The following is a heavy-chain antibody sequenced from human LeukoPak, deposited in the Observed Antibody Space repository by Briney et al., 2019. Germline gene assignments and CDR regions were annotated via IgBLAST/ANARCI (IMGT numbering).Heavy chain of an antibody. CDR1: GYTFTRYG. CDR3: ERTSLAARRRGDDAFDI. CDR2: ISAYNGNT. D-gene: IGHD6-6*01. J-gene: IGHJ3*02. V-gene: IGHV1-18*01. Sequence: GASVKVSCKASGYTFTRYGISWVRQAPGQGLEWMGWISAYNGNTNYAQKVQGRVTMTTDTSTSTAYMELRSLRSDDTAVYYCERTSLAARRRGDDAFDIWGQGTMVTVSS.